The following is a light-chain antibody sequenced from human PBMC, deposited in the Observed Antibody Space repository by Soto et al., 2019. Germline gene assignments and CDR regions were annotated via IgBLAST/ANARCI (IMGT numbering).Light chain of an antibody. J-gene: IGLJ2*01. V-gene: IGLV2-11*01. CDR2: DVT. Sequence: QSALTQPRSVSGTPGQSVTISCTGTNSDVGTYNYVSWYQQHPGKAPILLIYDVTNRPSGVPDRFSGSKSGNTASLIISGLQAADEAEYYCCCCSYAVSPSFRVPFGGGTKPTVL. CDR3: CSYAVSPSFRVP. CDR1: NSDVGTYNY.